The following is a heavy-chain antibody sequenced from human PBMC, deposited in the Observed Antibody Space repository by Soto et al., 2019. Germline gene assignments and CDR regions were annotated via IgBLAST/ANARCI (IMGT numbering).Heavy chain of an antibody. CDR3: ARGGRYTYGYGDYSYGMDV. D-gene: IGHD5-18*01. CDR2: ISGTGSRT. Sequence: EVQVLESGGGLVQPGGSLRLSCAASGFSFGDYAMSWVRQAPGKGLEWVSGISGTGSRTSYADSVRGRFTISRDNVNNTLSLQMDSLRAEDTAVYYCARGGRYTYGYGDYSYGMDVWGRGTTVTVSS. CDR1: GFSFGDYA. J-gene: IGHJ6*02. V-gene: IGHV3-23*01.